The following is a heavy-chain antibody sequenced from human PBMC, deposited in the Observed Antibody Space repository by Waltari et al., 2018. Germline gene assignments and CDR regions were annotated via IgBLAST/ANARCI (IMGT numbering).Heavy chain of an antibody. CDR1: GGSLRGYY. Sequence: QVHLQQWGAGLLRPSETLSLICAVYGGSLRGYYRGWIRQPPGKGLDWIGEINHSPNSNYNPSLRSRVHMSIDTSQNQFSLQLTSVTAADTGVYYCVRLEDCTGPGGNCYSGAPFAVDVWGQGTTVTVPS. J-gene: IGHJ6*02. V-gene: IGHV4-34*01. CDR2: INHSPNS. CDR3: VRLEDCTGPGGNCYSGAPFAVDV. D-gene: IGHD2-8*02.